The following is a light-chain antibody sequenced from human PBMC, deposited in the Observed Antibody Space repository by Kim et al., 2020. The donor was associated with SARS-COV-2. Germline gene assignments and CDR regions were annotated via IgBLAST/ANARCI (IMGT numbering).Light chain of an antibody. V-gene: IGKV2-28*01. J-gene: IGKJ2*01. CDR3: MQALQTPRT. Sequence: DIVMTQSPLSLPVTPGEPASISCRSSQRLLHSNGYSYLDWYLQKPGQSPQLLIYLGSNRASGVPDRFSGSGSGTDFTLKISRVEAEDFGVYYCMQALQTPRTFGQGTKLRS. CDR1: QRLLHSNGYSY. CDR2: LGS.